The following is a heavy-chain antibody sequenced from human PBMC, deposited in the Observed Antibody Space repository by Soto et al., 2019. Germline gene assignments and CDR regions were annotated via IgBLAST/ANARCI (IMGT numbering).Heavy chain of an antibody. V-gene: IGHV4-61*08. CDR1: GGSISSGDYY. D-gene: IGHD5-12*01. Sequence: SETLSLTCTVSGGSISSGDYYWSWIRQPPGKGLEWIGYIYYSGSTNYNPSLKSRVTISIDTSKNQFSLKLSSVTAADTAVYYCASQGRDGYNYVNYFAYWGQGTLVTVSS. CDR2: IYYSGST. J-gene: IGHJ4*02. CDR3: ASQGRDGYNYVNYFAY.